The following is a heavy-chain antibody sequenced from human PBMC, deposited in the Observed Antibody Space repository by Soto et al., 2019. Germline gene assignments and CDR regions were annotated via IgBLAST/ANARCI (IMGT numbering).Heavy chain of an antibody. V-gene: IGHV3-23*01. J-gene: IGHJ6*02. CDR2: LDGAGGST. CDR3: AAPRDEYGSGVSWFTYGMDI. D-gene: IGHD3-10*01. Sequence: PGGSLRLSCLASGFAFSGFAMTWFRHVPGRGLEWVASLDGAGGSTYYAESVRGRFSISRDNSQNTLFLQMKRLTVDDTAIYYCAAPRDEYGSGVSWFTYGMDIWGQGTTVTVSS. CDR1: GFAFSGFA.